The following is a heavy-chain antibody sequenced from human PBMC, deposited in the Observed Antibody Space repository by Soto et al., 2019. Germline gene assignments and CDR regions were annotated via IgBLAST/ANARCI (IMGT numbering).Heavy chain of an antibody. Sequence: QVQLQESGPGLVKPSQTLSLTCTVSGGSISSGGYYWSWIRQHPGKGLEWIGYIYYSGSTYYNPTLKSRVTISVDTSKNQFSLKLSSVTAADTAVYYCARAAHDSSPFRWFDPWGQGTLVTVSS. CDR2: IYYSGST. J-gene: IGHJ5*02. D-gene: IGHD6-13*01. CDR3: ARAAHDSSPFRWFDP. V-gene: IGHV4-31*03. CDR1: GGSISSGGYY.